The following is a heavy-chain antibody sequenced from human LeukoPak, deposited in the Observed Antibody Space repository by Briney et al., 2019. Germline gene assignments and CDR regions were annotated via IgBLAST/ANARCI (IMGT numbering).Heavy chain of an antibody. CDR3: ATAGGSTNYYGSSGYSRPDY. V-gene: IGHV1-2*06. J-gene: IGHJ4*02. CDR1: GYTFTGYY. CDR2: INPNSGGT. Sequence: ASVKVSCKASGYTFTGYYMHWVRQAPGQGLEWMGRINPNSGGTNYAQKFQGRVTMTRDTSISTAYMELSRLRSDDTAVYYCATAGGSTNYYGSSGYSRPDYWGQGTLVTVSS. D-gene: IGHD3-22*01.